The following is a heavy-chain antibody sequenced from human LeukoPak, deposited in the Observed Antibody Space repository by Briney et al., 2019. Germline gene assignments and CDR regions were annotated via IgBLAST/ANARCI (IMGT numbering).Heavy chain of an antibody. CDR1: GFTFSSYP. D-gene: IGHD2-2*01. J-gene: IGHJ4*02. Sequence: GGSLRLSCAASGFTFSSYPMSWVRQAPGKGLQWVSAISNGGGSAYYADSVKGRFTISRDNSKSTLYLQMNSLRAEDTAIYYCAARPRMPPRFDNWGQGTLVTVSS. CDR2: ISNGGGSA. V-gene: IGHV3-23*01. CDR3: AARPRMPPRFDN.